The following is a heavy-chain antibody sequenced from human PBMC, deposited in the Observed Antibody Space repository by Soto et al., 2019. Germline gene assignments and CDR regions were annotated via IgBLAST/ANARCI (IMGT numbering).Heavy chain of an antibody. CDR3: ARGARVPLRYFDWSSDV. Sequence: SVKVSCKASGGTFSSYAISWVRQAPGQGLEWMGGIIPIFGTANYAQKFQGRVTITADESTSTAYMELSSLRSEDTAVYYCARGARVPLRYFDWSSDVWGQGTTVTVSS. CDR2: IIPIFGTA. CDR1: GGTFSSYA. V-gene: IGHV1-69*13. J-gene: IGHJ6*02. D-gene: IGHD3-9*01.